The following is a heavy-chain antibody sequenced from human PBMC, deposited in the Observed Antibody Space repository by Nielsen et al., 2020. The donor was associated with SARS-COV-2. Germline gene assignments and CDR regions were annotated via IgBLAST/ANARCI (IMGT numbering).Heavy chain of an antibody. V-gene: IGHV3-23*01. CDR3: AKDLRVLG. Sequence: GESLKISCAASGFTFSSYGMHWVRQAPGKGLEWVSAISGSGGSTYYADSVKGRFTISRDNSKNTLYLQMNSLRAEDTAVYYCAKDLRVLGWGQGTLVTVSS. J-gene: IGHJ4*02. CDR1: GFTFSSYG. D-gene: IGHD3-10*01. CDR2: ISGSGGST.